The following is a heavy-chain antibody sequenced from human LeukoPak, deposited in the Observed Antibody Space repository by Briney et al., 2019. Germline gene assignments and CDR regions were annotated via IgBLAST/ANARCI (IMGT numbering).Heavy chain of an antibody. J-gene: IGHJ4*02. V-gene: IGHV3-23*01. D-gene: IGHD3-22*01. Sequence: GGSLRLSCAASGFTFSNYAMSWVRQAPGKGLEWVSGISGSGDNTYYADSVKGRFTISRDNSKNTLYVQVHSLGPEHTAAYYCAKGSYYDSSGSFYFHYWGQGTLVTVSS. CDR3: AKGSYYDSSGSFYFHY. CDR1: GFTFSNYA. CDR2: ISGSGDNT.